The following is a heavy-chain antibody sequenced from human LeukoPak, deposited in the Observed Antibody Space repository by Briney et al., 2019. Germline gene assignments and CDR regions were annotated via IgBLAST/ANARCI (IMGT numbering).Heavy chain of an antibody. V-gene: IGHV3-7*01. J-gene: IGHJ4*02. Sequence: GGSLRLSCAASGFTFGNQWMSWVRQAPGKGLEWVANINQDGSRTSYADSVEGRFTISRDNAKNSVYMDMNSLRDGDTAVYYCARALVGGGSSSGYWGQGTLVTVSS. CDR1: GFTFGNQW. D-gene: IGHD3-16*01. CDR2: INQDGSRT. CDR3: ARALVGGGSSSGY.